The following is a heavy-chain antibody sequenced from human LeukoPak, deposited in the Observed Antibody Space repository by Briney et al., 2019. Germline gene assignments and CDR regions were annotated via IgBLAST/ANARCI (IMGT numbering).Heavy chain of an antibody. CDR2: IIPIFGTA. CDR3: ARDSPSLYSSSSWFDP. Sequence: SVKVSCKASGGTFSSYAISWVRQAPGQGLEWMGRIIPIFGTANYAQKFQGRVTITTDESTSTAYMELGSLRSEDTAVYYCARDSPSLYSSSSWFDPWGQGTLVTVSS. J-gene: IGHJ5*02. D-gene: IGHD6-13*01. CDR1: GGTFSSYA. V-gene: IGHV1-69*05.